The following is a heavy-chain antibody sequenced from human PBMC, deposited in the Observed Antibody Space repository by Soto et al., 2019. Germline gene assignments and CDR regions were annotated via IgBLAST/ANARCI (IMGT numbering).Heavy chain of an antibody. CDR1: GGSYTSDKW. CDR3: ARGETQQQRDH. CDR2: IYHSGSS. V-gene: IGHV4-4*02. J-gene: IGHJ4*02. Sequence: SRTGAGSGGSYTSDKWGAWNRQPPGKGLQWIGEIYHSGSSKYNPSLKSRVIISVDKSKNQFSLKVSSVTAADTAVYYCARGETQQQRDHWGQGTLVTVSS. D-gene: IGHD6-13*01.